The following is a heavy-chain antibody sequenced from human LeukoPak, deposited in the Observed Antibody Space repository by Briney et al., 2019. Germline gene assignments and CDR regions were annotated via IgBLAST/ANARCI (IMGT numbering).Heavy chain of an antibody. V-gene: IGHV4-38-2*01. CDR3: ARVARAEWLPDAYFDY. D-gene: IGHD3-3*01. CDR1: GYSISSGYY. CDR2: IYHSGST. J-gene: IGHJ4*02. Sequence: SETLSLTCAVSGYSISSGYYWGWIRQPPGKGLEWIGSIYHSGSTYYNPSLKSRVTISVDTSKNQFSLKLSSVTAADTAVYYCARVARAEWLPDAYFDYRGQGTLVTVSS.